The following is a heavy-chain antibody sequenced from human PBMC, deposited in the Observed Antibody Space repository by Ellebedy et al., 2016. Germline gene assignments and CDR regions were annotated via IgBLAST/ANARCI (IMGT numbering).Heavy chain of an antibody. CDR2: VNGVGGST. V-gene: IGHV3-23*01. J-gene: IGHJ5*02. Sequence: GESLKIFCTASGFTFSSYAMSWVRQAPGKGLEWVSAVNGVGGSTWYADSVKGRFTISRDNSKNTLYLQMNSLRAEDTVVYYCGRGLAVEMATVFDPWGQGTLVTVSS. CDR3: GRGLAVEMATVFDP. D-gene: IGHD5-24*01. CDR1: GFTFSSYA.